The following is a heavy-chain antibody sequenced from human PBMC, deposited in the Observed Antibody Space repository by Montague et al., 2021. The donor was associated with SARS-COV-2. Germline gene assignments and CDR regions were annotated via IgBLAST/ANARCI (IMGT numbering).Heavy chain of an antibody. CDR3: ARGGWEQLVRARYYYYYGMDD. CDR2: INHSGST. J-gene: IGHJ6*02. CDR1: GGSFSGYY. V-gene: IGHV4-34*01. D-gene: IGHD6-6*01. Sequence: SETLSLTCAVYGGSFSGYYWSWIRQPPGKGLEWIGEINHSGSTNYNPSLKSRVTISVDTSKNQFSLKLSSVTAADTAVYYCARGGWEQLVRARYYYYYGMDDWGQGTPVTVSS.